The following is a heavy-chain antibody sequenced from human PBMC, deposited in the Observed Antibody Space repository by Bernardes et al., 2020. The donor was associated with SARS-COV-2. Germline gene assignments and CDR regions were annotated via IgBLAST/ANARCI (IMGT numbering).Heavy chain of an antibody. J-gene: IGHJ6*02. CDR2: ISYDGSNK. V-gene: IGHV3-30*18. D-gene: IGHD6-19*01. CDR3: AKWEGSGWHYYYYGMDV. CDR1: GFTFSSYG. Sequence: SLRLSCAASGFTFSSYGMHWVRQAPGKGLEWVAVISYDGSNKYYADSVKGRFTISRDNSKNTLYLQMNSLRAEDTAVYYCAKWEGSGWHYYYYGMDVWGQGTTVTVSS.